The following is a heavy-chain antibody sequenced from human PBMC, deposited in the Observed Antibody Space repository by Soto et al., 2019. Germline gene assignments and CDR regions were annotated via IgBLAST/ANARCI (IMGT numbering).Heavy chain of an antibody. CDR1: GYTFTNYG. D-gene: IGHD2-2*01. J-gene: IGHJ4*02. Sequence: GASVKVSCKASGYTFTNYGISWVRQAPGQGLEWMGWISAYNGHTNYEQKFQGRVTLTTDTSRSTAYMEVRSLRSDDTAMYYCARGPKCSSTSCYPKRPNFDYWGQGTLVTVSS. CDR3: ARGPKCSSTSCYPKRPNFDY. CDR2: ISAYNGHT. V-gene: IGHV1-18*01.